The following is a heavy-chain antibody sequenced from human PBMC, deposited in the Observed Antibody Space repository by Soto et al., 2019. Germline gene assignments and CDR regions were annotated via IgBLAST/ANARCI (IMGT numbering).Heavy chain of an antibody. V-gene: IGHV4-38-2*01. CDR1: GYSISSGYY. J-gene: IGHJ5*02. Sequence: TSETLSLTCAVSGYSISSGYYWGWIRQPPGKGLEWIGSIYHSGSTYYNPSLKSRVTITVDTSKNQFSLKLSSVTAADTAVYYCASAYCSGGNCRGIRRFDPWGQGTLVTVSS. D-gene: IGHD2-15*01. CDR2: IYHSGST. CDR3: ASAYCSGGNCRGIRRFDP.